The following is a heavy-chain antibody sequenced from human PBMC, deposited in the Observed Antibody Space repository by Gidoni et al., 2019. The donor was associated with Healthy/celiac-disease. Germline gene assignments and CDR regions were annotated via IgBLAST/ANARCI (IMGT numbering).Heavy chain of an antibody. CDR2: IYPGDSDT. CDR3: ARDSYSDYWGYHYFNY. D-gene: IGHD5-12*01. Sequence: EVQLVQSGAEVKKSGESLKISCKTSGYTFSTYWIGWVRQMPGQGLEWMGIIYPGDSDTRYSPSFQGQVTISADKSISTAYLQWSSLKASDTAIYYCARDSYSDYWGYHYFNYWGQGTPVIVSS. V-gene: IGHV5-51*01. CDR1: GYTFSTYW. J-gene: IGHJ4*02.